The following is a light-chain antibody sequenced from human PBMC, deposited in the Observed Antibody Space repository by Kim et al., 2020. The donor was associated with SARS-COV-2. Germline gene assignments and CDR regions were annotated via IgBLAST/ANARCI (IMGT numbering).Light chain of an antibody. V-gene: IGLV2-14*03. J-gene: IGLJ1*01. CDR3: SSYTSSSTQV. Sequence: GQSITSSVTGTSSDVGVYNYVSWYQQHPGKAPKLMIYDVSNRPSGVSNRFSGSKSGNTASLTISGLQAEDEADYYCSSYTSSSTQVFGTGTKVTVL. CDR1: SSDVGVYNY. CDR2: DVS.